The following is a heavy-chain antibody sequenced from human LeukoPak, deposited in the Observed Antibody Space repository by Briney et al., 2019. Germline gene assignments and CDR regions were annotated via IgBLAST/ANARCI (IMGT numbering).Heavy chain of an antibody. J-gene: IGHJ4*02. V-gene: IGHV4-39*01. Sequence: SETLSLTCTVSGGSISSSSYYWGWIRQPPGKGLEWIGNIFYSGITYYNPSLKSRVTISVDTSKNQFSLKLSSVTAADTAVYCCASSQGATVFIWGQGTLVTVSS. CDR3: ASSQGATVFI. CDR1: GGSISSSSYY. CDR2: IFYSGIT. D-gene: IGHD1-26*01.